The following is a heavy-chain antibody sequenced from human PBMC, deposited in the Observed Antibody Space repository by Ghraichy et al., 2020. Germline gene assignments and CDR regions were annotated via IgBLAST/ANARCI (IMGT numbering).Heavy chain of an antibody. Sequence: ASVKVSCKASGYTFTGYYMHWVRQAPGQGPEWMGWINPNSGGTNYAQKFQGRVTMTRDTSISTAYMELSGLRSDVTALYYCARLGGSESYVDYWGQGTLVTV. CDR1: GYTFTGYY. D-gene: IGHD3-10*01. V-gene: IGHV1-2*02. CDR2: INPNSGGT. J-gene: IGHJ4*02. CDR3: ARLGGSESYVDY.